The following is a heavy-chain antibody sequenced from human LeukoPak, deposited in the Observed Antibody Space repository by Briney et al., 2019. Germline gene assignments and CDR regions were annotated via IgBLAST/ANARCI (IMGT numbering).Heavy chain of an antibody. Sequence: PGGSLRLSCAASGFTFSSYSMKWVRQAPGKGGEGVSSISSSSSYIYYEDSVKGRFTISRDNAKNSLYLQMNSLRAEDTAVYYCARRHGMDVWGKGTTVTVSS. CDR2: ISSSSSYI. V-gene: IGHV3-21*01. J-gene: IGHJ6*04. CDR3: ARRHGMDV. CDR1: GFTFSSYS.